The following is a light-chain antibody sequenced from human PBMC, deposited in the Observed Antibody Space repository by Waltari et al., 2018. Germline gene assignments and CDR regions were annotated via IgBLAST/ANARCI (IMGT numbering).Light chain of an antibody. CDR3: QQYYDTPYS. J-gene: IGKJ2*03. V-gene: IGKV4-1*01. CDR1: QNILYSHNNKNY. Sequence: DIVMTQSLDSLAVSLGERATINCKSSQNILYSHNNKNYLAWYQQRPGQPPKLLIYWASTRESGVPDRFSGSGSGTDFTLTISSLQAEDVAVYYCQQYYDTPYSFGQGTKLEIK. CDR2: WAS.